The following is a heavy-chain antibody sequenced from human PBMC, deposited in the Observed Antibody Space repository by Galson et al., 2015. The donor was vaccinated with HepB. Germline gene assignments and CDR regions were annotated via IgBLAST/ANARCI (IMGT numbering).Heavy chain of an antibody. D-gene: IGHD2-2*01. Sequence: SLRLSCAASGFTFSSYSMNWVRQAPGKGLEWVSSISRSSSDIYYADSVKGRFTISRDNAKNSLYLQMNSLRAEDTAVYYCASGYCSSSSCYLYYFDYWGQGTLVTVSS. V-gene: IGHV3-21*01. CDR2: ISRSSSDI. CDR1: GFTFSSYS. CDR3: ASGYCSSSSCYLYYFDY. J-gene: IGHJ4*02.